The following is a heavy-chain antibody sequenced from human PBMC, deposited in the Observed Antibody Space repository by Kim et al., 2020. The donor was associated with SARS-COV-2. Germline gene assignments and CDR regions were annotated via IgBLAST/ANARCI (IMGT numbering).Heavy chain of an antibody. J-gene: IGHJ4*02. V-gene: IGHV3-33*08. CDR3: ARESYDFWEDYGTGGHDC. D-gene: IGHD3-3*01. Sequence: GGSLRLSCAASGFTFSSYGMHWVRQAPGKGLEWVAVIWYDGSNKYYADSVKGRFTISRDNSKNTLYLQMNSLRAEDTAVYYCARESYDFWEDYGTGGHDCWGQGTLVTVSS. CDR2: IWYDGSNK. CDR1: GFTFSSYG.